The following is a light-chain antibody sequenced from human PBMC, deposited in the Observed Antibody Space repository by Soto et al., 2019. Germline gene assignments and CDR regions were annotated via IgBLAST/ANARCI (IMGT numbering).Light chain of an antibody. CDR1: QSVSSSY. CDR3: QQYGRSSA. V-gene: IGKV3-20*01. J-gene: IGKJ3*01. Sequence: EIVLTQSPGTLSLSPGERATLSCRASQSVSSSYLAWYQQKPGQAPRLLIYGASSRATGLPDRFSGSGSGTDFTLTISRLEPEDFAVYYCQQYGRSSAFGPGTKVDIK. CDR2: GAS.